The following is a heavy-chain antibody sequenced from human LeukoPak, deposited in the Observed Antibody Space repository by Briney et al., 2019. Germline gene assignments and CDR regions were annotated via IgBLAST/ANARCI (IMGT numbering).Heavy chain of an antibody. CDR1: GYSISSGYY. V-gene: IGHV4-38-2*02. D-gene: IGHD3-3*01. J-gene: IGHJ4*02. Sequence: SETLSLTCTVSGYSISSGYYWGWMRPPPGKGLEWIGVIFHSGSTYYNPSLESRVTISVDTSKNQFSLKVNSVTAADTAVYYCARGVFGVAPYYFHYWGQGTLVTVSS. CDR3: ARGVFGVAPYYFHY. CDR2: IFHSGST.